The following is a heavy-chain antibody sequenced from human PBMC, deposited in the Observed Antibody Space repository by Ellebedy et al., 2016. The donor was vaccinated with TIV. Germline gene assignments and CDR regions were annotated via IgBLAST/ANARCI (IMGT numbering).Heavy chain of an antibody. Sequence: AASVKVSCKASGGTFNNYAISWVRQAPGQGLEWMAWINPNSGGTNYAQKFQGRVTVTRDTSTSTAFLELSRLRSDDTAVYYCTRDLTNIVSGDYWGQGTLVTVSS. CDR1: GGTFNNYA. J-gene: IGHJ4*02. CDR3: TRDLTNIVSGDY. CDR2: INPNSGGT. V-gene: IGHV1-2*02. D-gene: IGHD5/OR15-5a*01.